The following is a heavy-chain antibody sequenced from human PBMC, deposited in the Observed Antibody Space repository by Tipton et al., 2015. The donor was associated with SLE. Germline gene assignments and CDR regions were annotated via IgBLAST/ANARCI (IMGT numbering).Heavy chain of an antibody. CDR2: ISFSGST. CDR3: ARKRNGMGI. J-gene: IGHJ3*02. V-gene: IGHV4-59*12. Sequence: TLSLTCTVSGGSISGYYWSWVRQPPGKGLEWIGYISFSGSTYYNPSLKSRVTISVDTSKNQFSLKLSSVTAADTAVYYCARKRNGMGIWGQGTMVTVSS. D-gene: IGHD5-24*01. CDR1: GGSISGYY.